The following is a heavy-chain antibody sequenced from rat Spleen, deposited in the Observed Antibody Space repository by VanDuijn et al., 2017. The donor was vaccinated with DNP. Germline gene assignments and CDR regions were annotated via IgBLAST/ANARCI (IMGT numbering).Heavy chain of an antibody. CDR1: GFSFSNYD. V-gene: IGHV5-25*01. J-gene: IGHJ2*01. CDR3: ARPDYYDGSYPHY. CDR2: LSPSGGSS. D-gene: IGHD1-12*02. Sequence: EVQLVESGGGLVQPGRSLKVSCVASGFSFSNYDMAWVRQAPTKGLEWVASLSPSGGSSYYRDSVKGRFTISRDNAKSTLYLQMNSLRSEDMATYYCARPDYYDGSYPHYWGQGVMVTVSS.